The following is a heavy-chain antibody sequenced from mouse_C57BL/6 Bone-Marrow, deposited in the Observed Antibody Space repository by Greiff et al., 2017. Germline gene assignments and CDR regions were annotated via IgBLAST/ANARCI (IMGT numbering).Heavy chain of an antibody. J-gene: IGHJ3*01. V-gene: IGHV5-2*01. D-gene: IGHD2-4*01. CDR2: INSDGGST. CDR3: ARLGIAYDDDGGFAY. CDR1: EYEFPSHD. Sequence: EVQRVESGGGLVQPGESLKLSCESNEYEFPSHDMSWVRKTPEKRLELVAAINSDGGSTYYPDTMERRFIISRDNTKKTLYLQMSSLRSEDTALYYCARLGIAYDDDGGFAYWGQGTLVTVSA.